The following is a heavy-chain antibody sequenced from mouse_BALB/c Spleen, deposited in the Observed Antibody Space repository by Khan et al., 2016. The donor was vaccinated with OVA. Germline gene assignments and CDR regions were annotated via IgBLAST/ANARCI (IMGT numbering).Heavy chain of an antibody. CDR1: GYSISSDYA. CDR2: ISSSGST. D-gene: IGHD2-3*01. Sequence: VQLQQSGPGLVKPSQSRSLTCTVTGYSISSDYAWNWIRQFPGNKLEWMGYISSSGSTNYNPALKSRISITRDTSKNQFFLQLNSVTTEDTAKYYCASDGSRSTYAMDYWGQGTSVTVSS. CDR3: ASDGSRSTYAMDY. V-gene: IGHV3-2*02. J-gene: IGHJ4*01.